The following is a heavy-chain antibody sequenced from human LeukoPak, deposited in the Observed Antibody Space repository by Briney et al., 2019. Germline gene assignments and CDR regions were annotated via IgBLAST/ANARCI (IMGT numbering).Heavy chain of an antibody. V-gene: IGHV4-30-4*08. CDR1: GGSISSGDYY. CDR3: ARGPKLAIFGVVPPFDY. J-gene: IGHJ4*02. Sequence: PSETLSLTCTVSGGSISSGDYYWSWIRQPPGKGLEWIGYIYYSGSTYYNPSLKSRVTISVDTSKNQFSLKLSSVTAADTAVYYCARGPKLAIFGVVPPFDYWGQGTLVTVSS. CDR2: IYYSGST. D-gene: IGHD3-3*01.